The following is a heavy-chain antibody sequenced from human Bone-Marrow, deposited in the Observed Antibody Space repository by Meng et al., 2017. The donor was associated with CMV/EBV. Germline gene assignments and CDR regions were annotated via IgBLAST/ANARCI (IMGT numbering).Heavy chain of an antibody. D-gene: IGHD6-13*01. V-gene: IGHV3-7*03. CDR1: GFTFDDYA. J-gene: IGHJ6*02. CDR2: IGQDGSEK. Sequence: GGSLRLSCAASGFTFDDYAMHWVRQAPGKGLEWVANIGQDGSEKNYVESVKGRFTISRDNSKNTRYLQMNSLRAEDTAVYYCARREGDSSGMDVWGQGTTVTVSS. CDR3: ARREGDSSGMDV.